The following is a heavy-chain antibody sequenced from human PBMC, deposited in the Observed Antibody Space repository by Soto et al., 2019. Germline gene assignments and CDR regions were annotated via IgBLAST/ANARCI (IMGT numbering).Heavy chain of an antibody. CDR3: VKNRGGGSYTSWSFAS. Sequence: EVQLLDSGGGLVQPGGSLRLSCAASVFTFSCCAMSWVRQAPGKGLEWVSTIHGDGDYMQYTDSVKVRFTISRDNSRNTVYLQMDSLRGDDTAVYYCVKNRGGGSYTSWSFASWGRGTLVTVSS. CDR2: IHGDGDYM. D-gene: IGHD1-26*01. V-gene: IGHV3-23*01. J-gene: IGHJ2*01. CDR1: VFTFSCCA.